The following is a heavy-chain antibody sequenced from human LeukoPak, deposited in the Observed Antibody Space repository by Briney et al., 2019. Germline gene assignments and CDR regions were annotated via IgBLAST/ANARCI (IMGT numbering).Heavy chain of an antibody. CDR1: GFTFSSYS. V-gene: IGHV3-30*03. CDR3: ARTLFGGPHDH. J-gene: IGHJ4*02. D-gene: IGHD3-10*01. Sequence: GGFTRLSCAASGFTFSSYSMHWVRQDPGKGLEWVAIISNDGTHKFYADSVKGRFTISRDNSKNTLYLQMNSLRTEDTAVYYCARTLFGGPHDHWGGGPLIIASS. CDR2: ISNDGTHK.